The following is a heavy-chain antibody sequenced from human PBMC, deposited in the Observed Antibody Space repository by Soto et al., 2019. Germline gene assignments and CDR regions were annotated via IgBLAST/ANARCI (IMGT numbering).Heavy chain of an antibody. V-gene: IGHV3-9*01. CDR1: GFTFDDYA. D-gene: IGHD6-19*01. CDR2: ISWNSGSI. CDR3: AKDQDTIVQQKEGAVAGPLLS. Sequence: EVQLVESGGGLVQPGRSLRLSCAASGFTFDDYAMHWVRQAPGKGLAWVSGISWNSGSIGYADSVKGRFTISRDNAKNSLYLQMNSLRAEDTALYHCAKDQDTIVQQKEGAVAGPLLSLGQGTLVTVSS. J-gene: IGHJ5*02.